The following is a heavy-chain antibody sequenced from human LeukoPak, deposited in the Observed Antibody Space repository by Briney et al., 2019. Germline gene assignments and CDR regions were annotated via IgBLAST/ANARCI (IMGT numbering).Heavy chain of an antibody. CDR1: GYTFTSYD. Sequence: ASVKVSCKASGYTFTSYDINWVRQATGQGLEWMGWMNPNSGNTGYAQKFQGRVTMTRNTSISTAYMELSSLRSEDTAVYYCARVIAARSEGEDWFDYWGQGTLVTVSS. J-gene: IGHJ4*02. CDR2: MNPNSGNT. D-gene: IGHD6-6*01. V-gene: IGHV1-8*01. CDR3: ARVIAARSEGEDWFDY.